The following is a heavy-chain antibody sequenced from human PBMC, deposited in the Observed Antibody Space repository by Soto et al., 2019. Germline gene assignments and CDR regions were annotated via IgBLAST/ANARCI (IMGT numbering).Heavy chain of an antibody. V-gene: IGHV4-30-4*01. Sequence: PSETLSLTCTVSGGSISSGDYYWSWIRQPPGKGLEWIGYIYYSGSTYYNPSLKSRVTISVGTSKNQFSLKLSSVTAADTAVYYCARGPGDYYDSSGYNTPMANVVWYFDYWGQGTLVTVSS. CDR2: IYYSGST. CDR1: GGSISSGDYY. CDR3: ARGPGDYYDSSGYNTPMANVVWYFDY. D-gene: IGHD3-22*01. J-gene: IGHJ4*02.